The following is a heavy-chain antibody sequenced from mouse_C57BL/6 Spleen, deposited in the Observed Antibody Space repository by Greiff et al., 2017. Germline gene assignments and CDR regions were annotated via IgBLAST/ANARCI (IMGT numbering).Heavy chain of an antibody. V-gene: IGHV1-80*01. J-gene: IGHJ2*01. CDR2: IYPGDGDT. D-gene: IGHD1-1*01. CDR1: GYAFSSYW. CDR3: ARRPITTVKGYFDY. Sequence: VKLMESGAELVKPGASVKISCKASGYAFSSYWMNWVKQRPGKGLEWIGQIYPGDGDTNYNGKFKGKATLTADKSSSTAYMQLSSLTSEDSAVYFCARRPITTVKGYFDYWGQGTTLTVSS.